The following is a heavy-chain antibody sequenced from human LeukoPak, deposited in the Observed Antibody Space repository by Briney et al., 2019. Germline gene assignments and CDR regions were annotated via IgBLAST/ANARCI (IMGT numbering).Heavy chain of an antibody. CDR1: GGSFSGYY. D-gene: IGHD6-19*01. J-gene: IGHJ5*02. V-gene: IGHV4-34*01. CDR2: INHSGST. CDR3: ARGWYSSGWYAQYNWFDP. Sequence: PSETLSLTCAVYGGSFSGYYWSWIRQPPGKGLEWIGEINHSGSTNYNPSLKSRVTISVDTSKNQFSLKLSSVTAADTAVYYCARGWYSSGWYAQYNWFDPWGQGTLVTVSS.